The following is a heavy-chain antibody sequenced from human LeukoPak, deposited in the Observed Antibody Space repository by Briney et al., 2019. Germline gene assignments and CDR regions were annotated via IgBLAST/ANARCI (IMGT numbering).Heavy chain of an antibody. CDR1: GFTFSTYA. Sequence: GGSLRLSCAASGFTFSTYAMSWVRQAPGKGLEWVSSFSGSGGGTYYADSVKGRFTISRDNSKNTLYLQMNSLRAEDTAVYYCARGNFYSGSGSSPLDYWGQGTLVTVSS. J-gene: IGHJ4*02. CDR2: FSGSGGGT. CDR3: ARGNFYSGSGSSPLDY. D-gene: IGHD3-10*01. V-gene: IGHV3-23*01.